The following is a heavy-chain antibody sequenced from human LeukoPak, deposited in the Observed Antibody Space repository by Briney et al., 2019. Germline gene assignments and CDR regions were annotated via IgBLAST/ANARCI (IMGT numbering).Heavy chain of an antibody. Sequence: PGGSLRLSCAASGFSVSSSYMNWVRQAPGKGLEWVSIIYSGGATFYADSVKGRFTISRDSSKNTLYLQMNSLRAEDTAIYYCARAFSHAFDIWGQGTTVTVSS. CDR2: IYSGGAT. CDR1: GFSVSSSY. CDR3: ARAFSHAFDI. V-gene: IGHV3-66*01. J-gene: IGHJ3*02. D-gene: IGHD3-3*02.